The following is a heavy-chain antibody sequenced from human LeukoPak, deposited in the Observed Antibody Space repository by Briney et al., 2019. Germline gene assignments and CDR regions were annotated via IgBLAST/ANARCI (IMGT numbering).Heavy chain of an antibody. CDR3: ASQRGG. V-gene: IGHV3-64*01. J-gene: IGHJ4*02. D-gene: IGHD3-10*01. CDR2: ISSNGGST. CDR1: GFTFSSYA. Sequence: GGALRLSCAASGFTFSSYAMHLGRPAPGKGLEYVSAISSNGGSTYYANSVKGRFTISRDNSKNTLYLQMGSLRAEDMAVYYCASQRGGWGQGTLVTVSS.